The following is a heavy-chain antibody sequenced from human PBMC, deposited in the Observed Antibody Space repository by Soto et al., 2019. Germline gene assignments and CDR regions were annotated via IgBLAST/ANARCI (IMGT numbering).Heavy chain of an antibody. CDR1: GFTVSRNY. Sequence: EVQLVESGGGLIQPVGSLRLSCAASGFTVSRNYMSWVRQAPGKGLAWVSVIYSDGSTYYADSVKGRFTISRDSSKNTLYLQMNSLRVEDTAVYCARGGYAVTTGGAFDIWGQGTMVTVSS. D-gene: IGHD4-17*01. CDR3: ARGGYAVTTGGAFDI. CDR2: IYSDGST. J-gene: IGHJ3*02. V-gene: IGHV3-53*01.